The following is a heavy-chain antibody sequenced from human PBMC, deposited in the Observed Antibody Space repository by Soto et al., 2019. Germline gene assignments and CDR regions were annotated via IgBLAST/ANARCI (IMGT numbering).Heavy chain of an antibody. CDR2: ISSSSYI. V-gene: IGHV3-21*01. CDR1: GFTFSSYS. Sequence: GGSLRLSCAASGFTFSSYSMNWVRQAPGNGLEWVSSISSSSYIYYADSVKGRFTISRDNAKNSLYLQMNSLRAEDTAVYYCAREGWTVTTFSSDDAFDIWGQGTMVTVSS. D-gene: IGHD4-4*01. J-gene: IGHJ3*02. CDR3: AREGWTVTTFSSDDAFDI.